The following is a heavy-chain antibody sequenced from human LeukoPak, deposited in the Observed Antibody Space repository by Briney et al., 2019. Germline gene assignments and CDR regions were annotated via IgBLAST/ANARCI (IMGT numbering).Heavy chain of an antibody. D-gene: IGHD3-10*02. V-gene: IGHV3-48*03. CDR2: ISSSGSII. CDR3: AELGITMIGGV. J-gene: IGHJ6*04. Sequence: GGSLRLSCAASGFNFNIYEMNWVRQAPGKGLEWISYISSSGSIISYADSVKGRFAISRDNAKNLAYLDMNSLRAEDTAVYYCAELGITMIGGVWGKGTTVTISS. CDR1: GFNFNIYE.